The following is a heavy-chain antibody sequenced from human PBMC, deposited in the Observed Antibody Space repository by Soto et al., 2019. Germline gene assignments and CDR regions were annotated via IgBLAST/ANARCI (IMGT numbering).Heavy chain of an antibody. CDR3: AAGSGSYYL. CDR1: GGSISSGGYS. D-gene: IGHD3-10*01. J-gene: IGHJ4*02. CDR2: IYHSGST. Sequence: SETLSLTCAVSGGSISSGGYSWSWIRQPPGKGLEWIGYIYHSGSTYYNPSLKSRVTISVDRSKNQFSLKLSSVTAADTAVYYCAAGSGSYYLWGQGTLVTVSS. V-gene: IGHV4-30-2*01.